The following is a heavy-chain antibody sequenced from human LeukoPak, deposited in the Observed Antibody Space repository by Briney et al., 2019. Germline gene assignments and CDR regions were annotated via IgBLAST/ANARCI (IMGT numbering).Heavy chain of an antibody. CDR1: GFTVTSSY. D-gene: IGHD6-13*01. J-gene: IGHJ4*02. CDR3: ARRSRWWYSSSSYFDY. V-gene: IGHV3-66*01. Sequence: PGGSLRLSCAASGFTVTSSYMNWVRQAPGKGLEWVSIVYSDGTTYYADSVKGRSTISRDNAKNSLYLQMNSLRAEDTAVYYCARRSRWWYSSSSYFDYWGQGTLVTVSS. CDR2: VYSDGTT.